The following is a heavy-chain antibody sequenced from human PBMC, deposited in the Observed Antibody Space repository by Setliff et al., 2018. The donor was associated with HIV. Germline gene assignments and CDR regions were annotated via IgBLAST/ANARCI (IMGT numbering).Heavy chain of an antibody. V-gene: IGHV4-61*02. D-gene: IGHD4-17*01. CDR3: ARAAVTTFYYYYGMDV. J-gene: IGHJ6*02. CDR2: IYTSGST. Sequence: SETLSLTCTVSGGSISSGSYYWSWIRQPAGKGLEWIGRIYTSGSTNYNPSLKSRVTISVDTSKNQFSLKLSSVTAADTAVYYCARAAVTTFYYYYGMDVWGQGTTVTAP. CDR1: GGSISSGSYY.